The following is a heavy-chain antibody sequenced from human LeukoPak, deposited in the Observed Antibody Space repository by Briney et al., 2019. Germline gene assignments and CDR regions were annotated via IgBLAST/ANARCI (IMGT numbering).Heavy chain of an antibody. J-gene: IGHJ4*02. CDR1: GGSISSYY. Sequence: SETLSLTCTVSGGSISSYYWSWIRQPAGKGLGWIGRIYTSGSTNYNPSLKSRVTMSVDTSKNQFSLKLSSVTAADTAVYYCARFVNGLLDYWGQGTLVTVSS. CDR3: ARFVNGLLDY. D-gene: IGHD2-8*01. CDR2: IYTSGST. V-gene: IGHV4-4*07.